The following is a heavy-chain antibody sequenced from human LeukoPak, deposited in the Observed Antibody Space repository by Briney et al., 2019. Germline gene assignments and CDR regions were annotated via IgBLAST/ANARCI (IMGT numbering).Heavy chain of an antibody. CDR1: GASISTYY. CDR3: ARLTRGGIDAFDI. V-gene: IGHV4-59*08. J-gene: IGHJ3*02. Sequence: SETLSLTCTVSGASISTYYWGWIRQPPGKGLEWIGYIYYSGSTNYNPSLKSRVTISVDTSKNQFSLKLSSVTAADTAMYYCARLTRGGIDAFDIWGQGTMVTVSS. CDR2: IYYSGST. D-gene: IGHD3-16*01.